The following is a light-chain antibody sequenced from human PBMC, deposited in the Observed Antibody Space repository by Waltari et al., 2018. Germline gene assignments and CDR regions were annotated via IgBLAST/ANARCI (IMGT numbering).Light chain of an antibody. Sequence: QSALTQPASVSGSPGQSIPLSCTGTSSDVGGYNYVSWYQQHPGKAPKLMIYDVSNRPSGVSNRFSGSKSDNTASLTISGLQAEDEADYYCSSYTSSSTWVFGGGTKLTVL. V-gene: IGLV2-14*03. CDR2: DVS. J-gene: IGLJ3*02. CDR3: SSYTSSSTWV. CDR1: SSDVGGYNY.